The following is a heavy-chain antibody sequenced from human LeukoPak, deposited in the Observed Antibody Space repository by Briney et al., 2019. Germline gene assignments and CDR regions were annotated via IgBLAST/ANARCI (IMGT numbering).Heavy chain of an antibody. CDR3: ARDSDSATWGDTCDYYSRLNAFDI. V-gene: IGHV4-59*01. CDR2: IYYSGST. D-gene: IGHD3-22*01. Sequence: SETLSLTCTVSGGSISSYYWSWIRQPPGKGLEWIGYIYYSGSTNYNPSLKSRVTITVDTSKNQFSLKLISVKPADTAVYYCARDSDSATWGDTCDYYSRLNAFDIWGQGTMVTVSS. J-gene: IGHJ3*02. CDR1: GGSISSYY.